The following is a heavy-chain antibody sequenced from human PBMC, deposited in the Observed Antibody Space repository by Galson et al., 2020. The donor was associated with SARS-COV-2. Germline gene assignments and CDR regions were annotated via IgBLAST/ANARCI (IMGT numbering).Heavy chain of an antibody. CDR1: GFIFSDYA. CDR3: LSYSSTRQNH. Sequence: GGSLRLPCSASGFIFSDYAMHWVRQAPGKGLEYVSATRSNGGTSFYADSVNGRFTMSRDNSKNMFYLQMTALRLEDTAFYYCLSYSSTRQNHWGQGTLVTVSS. D-gene: IGHD2-2*01. V-gene: IGHV3-64D*06. CDR2: TRSNGGTS. J-gene: IGHJ5*02.